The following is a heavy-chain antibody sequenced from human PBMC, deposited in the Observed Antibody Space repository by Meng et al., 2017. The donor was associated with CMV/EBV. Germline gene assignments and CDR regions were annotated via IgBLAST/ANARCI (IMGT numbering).Heavy chain of an antibody. CDR2: ISYDGSNK. CDR3: ARVGWTGTTGGS. V-gene: IGHV3-30*04. CDR1: GFTFSSYA. D-gene: IGHD1-7*01. J-gene: IGHJ1*01. Sequence: GESLKISCAASGFTFSSYAMHWVRQAPGKGLEWVAVISYDGSNKYYADSGKGRFTISRDNSKNTLYLQMNSLRAEDTALSYCARVGWTGTTGGSWVQVPLVPFSS.